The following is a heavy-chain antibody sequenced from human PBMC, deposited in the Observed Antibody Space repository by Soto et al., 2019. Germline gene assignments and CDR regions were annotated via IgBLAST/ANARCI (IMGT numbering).Heavy chain of an antibody. Sequence: PGGSLRLSCAASGFTFSSYAMSWVRQAPGKGLEWVSAISGSGGSTYYADSVKGRFTISRDNSKNTLYLQMNSLRAEDTAVYYCAVLKTRIALSNYFDYWGQGTLVTVSS. D-gene: IGHD6-13*01. CDR2: ISGSGGST. CDR1: GFTFSSYA. V-gene: IGHV3-23*01. CDR3: AVLKTRIALSNYFDY. J-gene: IGHJ4*02.